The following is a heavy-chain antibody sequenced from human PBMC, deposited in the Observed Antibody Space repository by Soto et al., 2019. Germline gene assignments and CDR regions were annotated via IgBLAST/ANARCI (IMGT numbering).Heavy chain of an antibody. V-gene: IGHV4-59*01. CDR1: GGSISSYY. Sequence: QVQLQESGPGLVKPSETLSLTCTVSGGSISSYYWSWIRQPPGKGLEWIGYICYSGSTNYNPSLKSRVTISVDTSKNQFSLKLSSVTAADTAVYYCARGSTVTRARHYYYYYGMDVWGQGTTVTVSS. CDR3: ARGSTVTRARHYYYYYGMDV. CDR2: ICYSGST. D-gene: IGHD4-4*01. J-gene: IGHJ6*02.